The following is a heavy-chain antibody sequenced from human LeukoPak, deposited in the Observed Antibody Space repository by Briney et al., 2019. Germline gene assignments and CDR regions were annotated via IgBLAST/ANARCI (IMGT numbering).Heavy chain of an antibody. D-gene: IGHD2-2*02. V-gene: IGHV3-21*01. CDR3: ARDLGYCSSTSCYNRWFDP. Sequence: GGSLRLSCAASGFTFSSYSINWVRQAPGKGLEWVSSISSSGTYVYYADSVKGRFTISRDNAKNSLYLQMNSLRVEDTAAYYCARDLGYCSSTSCYNRWFDPWGQGTLVTVSS. CDR2: ISSSGTYV. CDR1: GFTFSSYS. J-gene: IGHJ5*02.